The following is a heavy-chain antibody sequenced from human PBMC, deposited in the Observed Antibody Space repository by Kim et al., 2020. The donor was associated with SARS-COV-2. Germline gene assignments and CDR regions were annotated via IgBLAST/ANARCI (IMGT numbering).Heavy chain of an antibody. Sequence: ASVKGRFTISRDDSKNTAYLQMNSLKTEDTAVYYCTRHVGTDTAMVHDYWGQGTLVTVSS. CDR3: TRHVGTDTAMVHDY. V-gene: IGHV3-73*01. D-gene: IGHD5-18*01. J-gene: IGHJ4*02.